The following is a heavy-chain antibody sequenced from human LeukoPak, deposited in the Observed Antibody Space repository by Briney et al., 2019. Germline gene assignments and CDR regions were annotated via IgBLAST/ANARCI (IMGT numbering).Heavy chain of an antibody. CDR1: GGSFSGYY. CDR2: INHSGST. Sequence: SETLSLTCAVYGGSFSGYYWSWIRQPPGKGLEWIGEINHSGSTNYNPSLKSRVTISVDTSKNQFSLKLSSVTAADTAVYHCGDFDYWGQGTLVTVSS. J-gene: IGHJ4*02. V-gene: IGHV4-34*01. CDR3: GDFDY.